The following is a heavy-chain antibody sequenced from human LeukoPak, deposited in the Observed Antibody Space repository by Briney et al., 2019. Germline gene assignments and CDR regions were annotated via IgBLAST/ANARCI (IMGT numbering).Heavy chain of an antibody. Sequence: GSLRLSCVTSGFTFSHYGMHWVRQLPGKGLEWVAAISFDAEGDYHVDSVKGRFTISRDNSKNTLYLQMNSLRAEDTAVYYCTKERRRDDILTGSFSDWGQGILVTVSS. J-gene: IGHJ4*02. CDR2: ISFDAEGD. CDR1: GFTFSHYG. D-gene: IGHD3-9*01. V-gene: IGHV3-30*18. CDR3: TKERRRDDILTGSFSD.